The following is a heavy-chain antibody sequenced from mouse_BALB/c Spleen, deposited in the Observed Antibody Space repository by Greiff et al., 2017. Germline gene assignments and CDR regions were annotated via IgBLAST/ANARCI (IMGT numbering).Heavy chain of an antibody. D-gene: IGHD3-3*01. Sequence: QVQLQQPGAELVKPGTSVKLSCKASGYNFTSYWINWVKLRPGQGLEWIGDIYPGSGSTNYNEKFKSKATLTVDTSSSTAYMQLSSLASEDSALYYCARGDFDYWGQGTSVTVSS. CDR2: IYPGSGST. V-gene: IGHV1-55*01. CDR3: ARGDFDY. J-gene: IGHJ4*01. CDR1: GYNFTSYW.